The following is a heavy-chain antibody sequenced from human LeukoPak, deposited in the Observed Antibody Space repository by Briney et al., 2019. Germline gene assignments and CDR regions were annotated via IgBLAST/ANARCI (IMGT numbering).Heavy chain of an antibody. CDR1: GFTFSSFG. CDR3: VKTGGDYVWGSYFH. J-gene: IGHJ4*02. D-gene: IGHD3-16*01. CDR2: ISSNGGST. Sequence: PGGSLRLSCVASGFTFSSFGMHWVRQAPGKGLEYVSAISSNGGSTYYADSVKGRFTISRDNSKNTVYLQMSSLRAEDTAVYYCVKTGGDYVWGSYFHWGQGTLVTVSS. V-gene: IGHV3-64D*09.